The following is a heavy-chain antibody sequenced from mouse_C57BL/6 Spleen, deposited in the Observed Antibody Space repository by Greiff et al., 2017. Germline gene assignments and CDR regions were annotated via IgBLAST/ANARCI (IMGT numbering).Heavy chain of an antibody. J-gene: IGHJ4*01. CDR1: GYTFTSYW. CDR3: ARGDDGYYGYAMDY. V-gene: IGHV1-55*01. D-gene: IGHD2-3*01. Sequence: QVQLQQPGAELVKPGASVKMSCKASGYTFTSYWITWVKQRPGQGLEWIGDIYPGSGSTNYNEKFKSTATLTVDTSSSTAYMQLSSLTSEDSAVYYCARGDDGYYGYAMDYWGQGTSVTVSS. CDR2: IYPGSGST.